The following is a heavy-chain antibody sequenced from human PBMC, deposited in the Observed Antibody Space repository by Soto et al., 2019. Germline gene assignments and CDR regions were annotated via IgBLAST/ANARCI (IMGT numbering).Heavy chain of an antibody. CDR1: GGSFSGFY. CDR2: TNPSGST. Sequence: SETLSLTCAVYGGSFSGFYWSWIRQPPGRGLEWIGETNPSGSTNYNPSLKSRVTISVDTSKNQFSLKLSSVTAADTAGYYCARALAAVQDWGQGMLVTV. CDR3: ARALAAVQD. V-gene: IGHV4-34*01. D-gene: IGHD6-13*01. J-gene: IGHJ4*02.